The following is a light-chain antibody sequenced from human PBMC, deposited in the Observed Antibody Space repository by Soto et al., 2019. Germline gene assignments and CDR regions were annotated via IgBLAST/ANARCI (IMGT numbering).Light chain of an antibody. CDR3: QQYGSSTT. J-gene: IGKJ1*01. V-gene: IGKV3-20*01. CDR1: QSVSSY. CDR2: VAS. Sequence: EVVLTQSPGTLSLSPGERGTLSCRASQSVSSYLAWYQQKPGQPPRLLIYVASTRAIGTPDRFSGSVSGTDFTLTISRQEPEESSGYYCQQYGSSTTFGQGNKVEIK.